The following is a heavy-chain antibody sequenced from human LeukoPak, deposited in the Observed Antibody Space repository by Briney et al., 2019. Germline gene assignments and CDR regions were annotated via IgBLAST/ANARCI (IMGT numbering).Heavy chain of an antibody. CDR2: FIPIFGTA. J-gene: IGHJ5*02. Sequence: TPVKAPGKALETTLTSSAITWVRQAPGQGSKWMGGFIPIFGTANYTQKFQGRVTITTDESTSTAYMELSSLRSEDTAVYYCARNHYGYGSNWFGPWGQGPLVTVSS. V-gene: IGHV1-69*05. CDR1: ETTLTSSA. CDR3: ARNHYGYGSNWFGP. D-gene: IGHD5-18*01.